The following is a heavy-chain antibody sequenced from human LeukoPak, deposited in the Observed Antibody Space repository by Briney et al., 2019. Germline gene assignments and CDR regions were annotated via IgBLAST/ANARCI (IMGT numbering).Heavy chain of an antibody. CDR3: ARDQFGTRLD. J-gene: IGHJ4*02. D-gene: IGHD1-1*01. Sequence: AGGSLRLSCAASGFTISSYEMNWVRQAPGTGLEWVSHISSSGETKNYADSVKGRFTISRDNAKNSLYLQMNSLRAEDTAVYYCARDQFGTRLDWGQGTLVTVSS. CDR2: ISSSGETK. V-gene: IGHV3-48*03. CDR1: GFTISSYE.